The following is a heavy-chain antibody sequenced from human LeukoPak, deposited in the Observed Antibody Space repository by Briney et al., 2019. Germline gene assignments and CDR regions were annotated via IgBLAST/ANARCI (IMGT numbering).Heavy chain of an antibody. CDR1: GGSISSYY. CDR3: ARGRGYSGYDSDY. V-gene: IGHV4-59*01. CDR2: IYYSGST. D-gene: IGHD5-12*01. J-gene: IGHJ4*02. Sequence: SETLSLTCTVSGGSISSYYWSWIRQPPGKGLEWIGYIYYSGSTNCNPSLKSRVTISVDTSKNQFSLKLSSVTAADTAVYYCARGRGYSGYDSDYWGQGTLVTVSS.